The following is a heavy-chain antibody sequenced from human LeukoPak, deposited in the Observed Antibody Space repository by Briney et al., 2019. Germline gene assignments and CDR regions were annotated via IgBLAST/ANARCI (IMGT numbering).Heavy chain of an antibody. J-gene: IGHJ4*02. Sequence: GSSVKVSCKASGGTFSSYTISWVRQAPGQGLEWMGRIIPILGIANYAQKFPGRVTITADKSTSTAYMELSSLRPEDTAVYYCARGLLHCSSTSCYLPLGYFDYWGQGTLVTVSS. CDR3: ARGLLHCSSTSCYLPLGYFDY. CDR2: IIPILGIA. D-gene: IGHD2-2*01. V-gene: IGHV1-69*02. CDR1: GGTFSSYT.